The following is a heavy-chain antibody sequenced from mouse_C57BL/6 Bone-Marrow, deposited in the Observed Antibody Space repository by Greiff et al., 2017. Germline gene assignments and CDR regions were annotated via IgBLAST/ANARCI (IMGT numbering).Heavy chain of an antibody. V-gene: IGHV1-81*01. CDR2: FYPRSGNT. D-gene: IGHD1-1*01. Sequence: QVQLQQSGAELARPGASVKLSCKASGYTFTSYGISWVKQRPGQGLEWIGEFYPRSGNTNYNEKFKGKATLTAEKSSSTAYLELRSLTSEDSAVYFCARRLTAVVAKYFDVWGTGTTVTVSS. CDR1: GYTFTSYG. J-gene: IGHJ1*03. CDR3: ARRLTAVVAKYFDV.